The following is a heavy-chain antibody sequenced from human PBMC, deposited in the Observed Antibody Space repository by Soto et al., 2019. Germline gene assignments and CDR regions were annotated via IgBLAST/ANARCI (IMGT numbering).Heavy chain of an antibody. Sequence: GGSLRLSCAASGFTFSSYGMHWVRQAPGKGLEWVAVISYDGSNKYYADSVKGRFTISRDNSKNTLNLQMNSLRAEDTAVYYCAKDSRNGPSKGQNYYYYMDVWGKGTTVTVSS. J-gene: IGHJ6*03. CDR2: ISYDGSNK. CDR1: GFTFSSYG. CDR3: AKDSRNGPSKGQNYYYYMDV. D-gene: IGHD2-2*01. V-gene: IGHV3-30*18.